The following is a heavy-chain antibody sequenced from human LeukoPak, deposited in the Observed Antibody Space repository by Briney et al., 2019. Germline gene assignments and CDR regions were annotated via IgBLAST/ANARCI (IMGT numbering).Heavy chain of an antibody. J-gene: IGHJ4*02. CDR2: IGSSSTSI. D-gene: IGHD3-22*01. Sequence: PGGSLRLSCAASRFTFSNYRMNWVRQAPGKGLEWVSYIGSSSTSIYYADSVKGRFTISRDNAKNSLYLQMNSLRAEDTAVYYCARDRDYYETSGYYLTFFDSWGQGTLVTVSS. CDR1: RFTFSNYR. V-gene: IGHV3-48*01. CDR3: ARDRDYYETSGYYLTFFDS.